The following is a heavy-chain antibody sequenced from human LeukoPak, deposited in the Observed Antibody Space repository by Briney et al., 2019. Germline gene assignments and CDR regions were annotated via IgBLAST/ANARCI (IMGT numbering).Heavy chain of an antibody. CDR3: ARRYCSSTSCHLDY. Sequence: GESLKISCKGSGYSFTSHWIAWVRQMPGKGLEWMGIIDPGDSDTRYSPPFQGQVTFSADRSISTAYLQWSSLKASDTAIYYCARRYCSSTSCHLDYWGQGTLVTVSS. J-gene: IGHJ4*02. V-gene: IGHV5-51*01. CDR1: GYSFTSHW. D-gene: IGHD2-2*01. CDR2: IDPGDSDT.